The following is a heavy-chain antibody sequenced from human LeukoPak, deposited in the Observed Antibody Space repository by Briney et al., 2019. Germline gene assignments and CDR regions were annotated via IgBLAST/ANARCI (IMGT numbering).Heavy chain of an antibody. V-gene: IGHV1-69*01. CDR1: GGTFSSYA. CDR2: IIPIFGTA. D-gene: IGHD3-3*01. J-gene: IGHJ6*02. CDR3: ARPPGYDFWSGYPPSDYYYGMDV. Sequence: SVKVSCKASGGTFSSYAISWVRQAPGQGLEWMGGIIPIFGTANYAQKFQGRVTITADESTSAAYMELSSLRSEDTAVYYCARPPGYDFWSGYPPSDYYYGMDVWGQGTTVTVSS.